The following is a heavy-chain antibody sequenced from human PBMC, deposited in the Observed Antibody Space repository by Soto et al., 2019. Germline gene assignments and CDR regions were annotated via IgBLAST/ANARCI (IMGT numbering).Heavy chain of an antibody. CDR3: ARDPPPHGILDY. CDR1: GGSISSGDYY. CDR2: IYYSGST. J-gene: IGHJ4*02. V-gene: IGHV4-30-4*01. Sequence: SETLSLTCTVSGGSISSGDYYWSWIRQPPGKGLEWIGYIYYSGSTYYNPSLKSRVTISVDTSKNQFSLKLSSVTAADTAVYYCARDPPPHGILDYWGQGTLVTVSS.